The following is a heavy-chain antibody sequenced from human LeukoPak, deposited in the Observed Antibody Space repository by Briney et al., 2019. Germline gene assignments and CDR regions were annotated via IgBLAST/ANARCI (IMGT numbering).Heavy chain of an antibody. V-gene: IGHV4-59*01. Sequence: GSLRLSCAASGFTFSSYAMSWVRQAPGKGLEWIGYIYYSGGTNYNPSLKSRVTISVDTSKNQFSLRLNSVTAAATAVYFCARASDDLLYGDYLYYFDYWGQGTLVTVSS. CDR2: IYYSGGT. CDR1: GFTFSSYA. J-gene: IGHJ4*02. D-gene: IGHD4-17*01. CDR3: ARASDDLLYGDYLYYFDY.